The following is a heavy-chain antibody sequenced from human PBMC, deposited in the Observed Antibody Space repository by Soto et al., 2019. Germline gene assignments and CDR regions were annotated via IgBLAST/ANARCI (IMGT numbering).Heavy chain of an antibody. J-gene: IGHJ4*02. CDR3: ATECYCSSTTCSGSFDN. CDR1: GFTFSNVW. V-gene: IGHV3-15*06. Sequence: PGGSLRLSCEASGFTFSNVWMAWVRHSPGKGLEWVGRIKTPADGATTNYAAPGRGRFTILRDDSKNTLYLQMNSLKFEDTGVYDCATECYCSSTTCSGSFDNWGQGTLVTVSS. CDR2: IKTPADGATT. D-gene: IGHD2-2*01.